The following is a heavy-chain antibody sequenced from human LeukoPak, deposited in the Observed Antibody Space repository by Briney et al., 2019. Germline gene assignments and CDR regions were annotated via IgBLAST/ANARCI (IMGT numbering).Heavy chain of an antibody. J-gene: IGHJ3*02. V-gene: IGHV5-51*01. CDR1: GYSFTSYW. D-gene: IGHD4-11*01. CDR3: ASMFTVTTSAGRGDAFDI. CDR2: IYPGDSDT. Sequence: GESLKISCKGSGYSFTSYWIGWVRQMPGKGLEWMGIIYPGDSDTRYSPSFQGQVTISADKSISTAYLQWSSLKASDTAMYYCASMFTVTTSAGRGDAFDIWVQGTMVTVSS.